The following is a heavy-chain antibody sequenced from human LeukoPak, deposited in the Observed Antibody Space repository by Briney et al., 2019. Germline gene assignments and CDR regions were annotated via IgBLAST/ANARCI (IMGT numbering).Heavy chain of an antibody. CDR2: IKQDGSNK. V-gene: IGHV3-7*01. Sequence: GGSLRLSCAASGFTFSSYWMSWVRQAPGKGLEWVANIKQDGSNKYYADSVKGRFTISRDNSKNTLYLQMNSLRAEDTAVYYCARTLTMVRGMGFDYWGQGTLVTVSS. J-gene: IGHJ4*02. D-gene: IGHD3-10*01. CDR3: ARTLTMVRGMGFDY. CDR1: GFTFSSYW.